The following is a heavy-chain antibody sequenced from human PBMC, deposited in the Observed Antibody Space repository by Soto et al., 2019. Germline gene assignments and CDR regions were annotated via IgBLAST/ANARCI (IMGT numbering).Heavy chain of an antibody. D-gene: IGHD3-16*01. CDR1: GGSISSYY. CDR2: IYYSGST. CDR3: ARVYYDYIWGKDAFDI. V-gene: IGHV4-59*08. Sequence: PSETLSLTCTVSGGSISSYYLSWIRQPPGKRLEWIGYIYYSGSTNYNPSLKSRVTISVDTSKNQFSLKLSSVTAADTAVYYCARVYYDYIWGKDAFDIWGQGTMVTVSS. J-gene: IGHJ3*02.